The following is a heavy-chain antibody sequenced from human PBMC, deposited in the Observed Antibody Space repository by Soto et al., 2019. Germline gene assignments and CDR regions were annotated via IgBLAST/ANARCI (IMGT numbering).Heavy chain of an antibody. Sequence: SETLSLTCTFSGASISSHSHFCGGLRQPPGKGLEWIADIFFTGATYYNPSLRSRVTISLDTSQEQFSLKLTSVTAADTAIYYCARLTSRIAAASHGRSNWLEPWGPGTPFNVSS. J-gene: IGHJ5*02. V-gene: IGHV4-39*01. CDR1: GASISSHSHF. D-gene: IGHD6-25*01. CDR3: ARLTSRIAAASHGRSNWLEP. CDR2: IFFTGAT.